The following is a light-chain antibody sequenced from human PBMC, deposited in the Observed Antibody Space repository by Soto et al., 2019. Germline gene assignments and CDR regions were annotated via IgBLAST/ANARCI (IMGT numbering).Light chain of an antibody. CDR2: DVT. Sequence: QSALTQPASVSGSPGQSVTFSCTGTSSNIGGYNDLSWYQHHPGKAPKLLIYDVTAQPSGVSDRFSGSKSGTTASLTISGLQAEDEADYFCRPYTAINTVVLFGGGTKLTVL. CDR3: RPYTAINTVVL. J-gene: IGLJ3*02. V-gene: IGLV2-14*03. CDR1: SSNIGGYND.